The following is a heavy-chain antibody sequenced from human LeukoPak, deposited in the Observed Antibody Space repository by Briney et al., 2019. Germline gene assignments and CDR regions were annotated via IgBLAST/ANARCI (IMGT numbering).Heavy chain of an antibody. CDR2: SNPNSGGT. D-gene: IGHD2-21*02. J-gene: IGHJ4*02. Sequence: ASVKVSCKASGYTFIGYYMHWVRQAPGQGLEWMGWSNPNSGGTKYAQKFQGRVTMTRDTSISTAYMELSRLRCDDTAVYYCAREGATTSVTVGGFDYWGQGTLVTVSS. CDR1: GYTFIGYY. V-gene: IGHV1-2*02. CDR3: AREGATTSVTVGGFDY.